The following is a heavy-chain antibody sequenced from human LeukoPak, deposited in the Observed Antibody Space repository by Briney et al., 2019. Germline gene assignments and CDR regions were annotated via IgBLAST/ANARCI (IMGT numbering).Heavy chain of an antibody. D-gene: IGHD3-22*01. V-gene: IGHV3-23*01. CDR1: GFTVSSYA. J-gene: IGHJ4*02. Sequence: PGGSLRLSCAASGFTVSSYAMTWVRQAPGKGLEWVSTITGDGGDTYYADSVQGRFTISKDISKNTVFLRMNSLRAEDTAIYFCAKGPRLNSGYHPDSWGQGTQVTVSS. CDR2: ITGDGGDT. CDR3: AKGPRLNSGYHPDS.